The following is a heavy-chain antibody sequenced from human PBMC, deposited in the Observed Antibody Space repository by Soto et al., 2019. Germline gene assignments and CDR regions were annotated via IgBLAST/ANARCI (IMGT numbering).Heavy chain of an antibody. CDR1: GYTFTGYY. V-gene: IGHV1-2*02. CDR3: AIQSILRFLEWCPGY. J-gene: IGHJ4*02. D-gene: IGHD3-3*01. CDR2: LNPNSGGT. Sequence: ASVKVSCKASGYTFTGYYMHWVRQAPVQGLERMGWLNPNSGGTNYAQKCQGRVTMTRDTSISTAYIELSRLRSDHTAVYYCAIQSILRFLEWCPGYRGEGTLLTASS.